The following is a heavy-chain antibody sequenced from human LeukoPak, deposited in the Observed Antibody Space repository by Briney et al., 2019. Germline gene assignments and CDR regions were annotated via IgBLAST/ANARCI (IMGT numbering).Heavy chain of an antibody. J-gene: IGHJ6*03. Sequence: SETLSLTCTVSGGSINNGGYYWSWIRQHPGKGLEWIGYIYYSGSSYYNPSLRSRVTISVDTSKNHFSLKLSSVTAADTAVYYCARLPSGYLYYYYYYYMDVWGKGTTVTVSS. CDR3: ARLPSGYLYYYYYYYMDV. CDR2: IYYSGSS. CDR1: GGSINNGGYY. V-gene: IGHV4-31*03. D-gene: IGHD3-3*01.